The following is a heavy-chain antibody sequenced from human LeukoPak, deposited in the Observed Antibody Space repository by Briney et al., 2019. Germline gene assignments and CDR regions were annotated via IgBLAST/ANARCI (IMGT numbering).Heavy chain of an antibody. CDR3: AKDKGSSSWYGADY. CDR2: IWYDGSNK. Sequence: GGSLRLSCAASGFTFSGYGMHWVRQAPGKGLEWVAVIWYDGSNKYYADSVKGRFTISRDNSKNTLYLQMNSLRAEDTAVYYCAKDKGSSSWYGADYWGQGTLVTVSS. D-gene: IGHD6-13*01. V-gene: IGHV3-33*06. CDR1: GFTFSGYG. J-gene: IGHJ4*02.